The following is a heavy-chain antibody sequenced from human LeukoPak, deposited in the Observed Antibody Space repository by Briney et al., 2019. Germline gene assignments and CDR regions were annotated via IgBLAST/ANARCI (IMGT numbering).Heavy chain of an antibody. V-gene: IGHV4-34*01. D-gene: IGHD6-13*01. CDR1: GGSFSGYY. Sequence: PSETLSLTCAVYGGSFSGYYWSWIRQPPGKGLEWIGEINHSGSTNYNPSLKSRVTISVDTSKNQFSLKLSSVTAADTAVYYCARVIGSSWYWQFRFAPWGRGPLVPFSS. CDR2: INHSGST. J-gene: IGHJ5*02. CDR3: ARVIGSSWYWQFRFAP.